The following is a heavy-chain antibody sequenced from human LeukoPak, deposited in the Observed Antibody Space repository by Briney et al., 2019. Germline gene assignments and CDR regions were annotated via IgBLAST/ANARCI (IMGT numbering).Heavy chain of an antibody. Sequence: GESLQVSCKGSGYSFTSYWIGWVRQMPGKGLEWMGIIYPGDSDTRYSPSFQGQVTISADKSISTAYLQWSSLKASDTAMYYCARHLRAAAGTSGIDYWGQGTLVTVSS. V-gene: IGHV5-51*01. CDR2: IYPGDSDT. J-gene: IGHJ4*02. CDR1: GYSFTSYW. D-gene: IGHD6-13*01. CDR3: ARHLRAAAGTSGIDY.